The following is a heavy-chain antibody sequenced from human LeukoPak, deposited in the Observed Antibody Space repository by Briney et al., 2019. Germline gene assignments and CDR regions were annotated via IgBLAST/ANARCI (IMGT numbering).Heavy chain of an antibody. CDR1: GFTFYDYA. V-gene: IGHV3-9*01. Sequence: ARSLRLTCAASGFTFYDYARDWVRHAPGKGLEWVSVISWNSGSIAYAYSVKGRFTISRYNAKNSLYLQINSVRAEDTALYYCAKDILRSGMVRGRFDYWGQGTLVTVSS. CDR2: ISWNSGSI. J-gene: IGHJ4*02. D-gene: IGHD3-10*01. CDR3: AKDILRSGMVRGRFDY.